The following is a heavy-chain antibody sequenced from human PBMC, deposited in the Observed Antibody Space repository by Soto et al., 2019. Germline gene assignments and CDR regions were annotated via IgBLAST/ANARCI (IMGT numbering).Heavy chain of an antibody. D-gene: IGHD2-15*01. CDR1: GFTFSDYY. CDR3: ARGRGYCSGGSCYPHYYYYYMDV. Sequence: QVQLVESGGGLVKPGGSLRLSCAASGFTFSDYYMSWIRQAPGKGLEWVSYISSSGSTIYYADSVKGRFTISRDNAKNSLYLKMNSLRAEDTAVYYCARGRGYCSGGSCYPHYYYYYMDVWGKGTTVTVSS. CDR2: ISSSGSTI. V-gene: IGHV3-11*01. J-gene: IGHJ6*03.